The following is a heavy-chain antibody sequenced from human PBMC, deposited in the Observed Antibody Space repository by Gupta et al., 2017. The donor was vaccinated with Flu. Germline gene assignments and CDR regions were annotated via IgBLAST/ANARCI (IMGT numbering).Heavy chain of an antibody. CDR1: GFTLRSYW. J-gene: IGHJ4*02. CDR3: VRNRGWQQFDY. V-gene: IGHV3-7*01. D-gene: IGHD5-24*01. Sequence: EEQLVESGGGLVQPGGSLRLSCAVSGFTLRSYWMDGVRQAPGKGREWVANIAADGSVKNYADSVKDRFTISRDDAKNSLYLQMNSLRAEDTAVYYCVRNRGWQQFDYWGQGALVTVSS. CDR2: IAADGSVK.